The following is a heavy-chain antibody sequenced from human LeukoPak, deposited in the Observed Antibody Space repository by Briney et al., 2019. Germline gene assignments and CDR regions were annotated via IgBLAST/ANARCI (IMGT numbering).Heavy chain of an antibody. Sequence: SETLSLTCTVSGGSISSSSYYWGWIRQPPGKGLEWIGSIYYSGSTYYNPSLKSRVTISVDTSKNQFSLKLSSVTAADTAVYYCAGGYYYAYYYYYMDVWGKGTTVTISS. D-gene: IGHD3-22*01. CDR2: IYYSGST. V-gene: IGHV4-39*07. CDR3: AGGYYYAYYYYYMDV. J-gene: IGHJ6*03. CDR1: GGSISSSSYY.